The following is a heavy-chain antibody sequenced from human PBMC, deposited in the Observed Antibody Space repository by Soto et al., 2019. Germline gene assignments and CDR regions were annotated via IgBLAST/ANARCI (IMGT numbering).Heavy chain of an antibody. J-gene: IGHJ3*02. V-gene: IGHV3-23*01. Sequence: EVQLLESGGGLVQPGGSLRLSCAASGFTFSSYAMSWVRQAPGKGLEWVSAISGSGGSTYYADSVKGRFTISRDNSKNTLYLQMNSLRAEDTAVYYCAKDWSGIVGATTGRLDAFDIWGQGTMVTVSS. CDR3: AKDWSGIVGATTGRLDAFDI. CDR2: ISGSGGST. CDR1: GFTFSSYA. D-gene: IGHD1-26*01.